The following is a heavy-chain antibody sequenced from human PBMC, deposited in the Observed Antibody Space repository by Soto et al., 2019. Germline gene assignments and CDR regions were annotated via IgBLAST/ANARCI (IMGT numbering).Heavy chain of an antibody. CDR3: ARHRRTTVAKFYFDN. V-gene: IGHV4-59*08. D-gene: IGHD4-4*01. CDR2: IVDSGNA. CDR1: GGSINSYC. Sequence: SDTLSLTCTVSGGSINSYCWSWIRQPPGKGLEWIAYIVDSGNANYNPSLKSRVTISVDTSKNQFSLKLTSVTAADTAVYYCARHRRTTVAKFYFDNWGQGALVTVSS. J-gene: IGHJ4*02.